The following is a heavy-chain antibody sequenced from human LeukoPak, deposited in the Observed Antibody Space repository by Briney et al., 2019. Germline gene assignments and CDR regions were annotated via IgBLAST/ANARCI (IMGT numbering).Heavy chain of an antibody. CDR3: ESMGVGATRRDIDY. CDR1: GYTFTGYY. Sequence: ASVKVSCKASGYTFTGYYMHWVRQAPGQGLEWMGWINPNSGGTNYAQKFQGRVTMTRDTSISTAYMELSRLRSDDTAVFYCESMGVGATRRDIDYWGQGTLVTVSS. CDR2: INPNSGGT. J-gene: IGHJ4*02. D-gene: IGHD1-26*01. V-gene: IGHV1-2*02.